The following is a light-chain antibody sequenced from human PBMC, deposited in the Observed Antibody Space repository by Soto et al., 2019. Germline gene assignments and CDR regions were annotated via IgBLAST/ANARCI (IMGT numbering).Light chain of an antibody. CDR1: QGISSY. CDR2: AAS. V-gene: IGKV1-9*01. CDR3: LQLNSYPFT. Sequence: DIQLTHSPSYLSASVGDRVTITCRASQGISSYLAWYQQKPGKAPKLLIYAASTLQSVVPSRFSGSGSVTEFALTLCSLLPEDFATYYCLQLNSYPFTCGQGTRLEIK. J-gene: IGKJ5*01.